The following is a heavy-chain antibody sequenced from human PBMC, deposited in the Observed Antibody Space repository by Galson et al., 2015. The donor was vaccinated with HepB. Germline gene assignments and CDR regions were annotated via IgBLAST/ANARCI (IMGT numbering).Heavy chain of an antibody. CDR3: AIGGGSSPFDY. V-gene: IGHV3-23*01. J-gene: IGHJ4*02. CDR1: GFTFSSYA. CDR2: ISGSGGGK. Sequence: SLRLSCAASGFTFSSYAMSWVRQAPGKGLEWVSSISGSGGGKYYADSVKGRFTISRDNSNNTLYLQMNSLRAEDTAVYYCAIGGGSSPFDYWGQGTLVTVSS. D-gene: IGHD6-6*01.